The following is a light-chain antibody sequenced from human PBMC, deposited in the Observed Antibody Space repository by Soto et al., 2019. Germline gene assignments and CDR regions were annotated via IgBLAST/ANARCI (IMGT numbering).Light chain of an antibody. CDR1: SSNIGSDA. CDR2: TNN. V-gene: IGLV1-44*01. CDR3: AAWDDSVNGWV. Sequence: QAVVTQPPSASGTPGQRVTISCSGSSSNIGSDAVNWYQQLPGTAPKLLIYTNNQRPSGVPDRFSGSKSGTSASLAISGLQSEDEAYYYCAAWDDSVNGWVFGGGTKVTVL. J-gene: IGLJ3*02.